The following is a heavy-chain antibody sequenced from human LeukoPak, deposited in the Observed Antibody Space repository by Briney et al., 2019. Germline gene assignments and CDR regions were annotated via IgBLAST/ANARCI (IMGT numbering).Heavy chain of an antibody. CDR1: GFIFDDYA. J-gene: IGHJ4*02. V-gene: IGHV3-9*01. Sequence: GRSLRLSCAASGFIFDDYAMHWVRQAPGKGLEWVSGISWNSGSIGYPDSVKGRFTISRDNARNSLYLQMNSLRPEDTALYYCAKDITYYSDSSGGGTFDYWGQGTLVTVSS. CDR2: ISWNSGSI. D-gene: IGHD3-22*01. CDR3: AKDITYYSDSSGGGTFDY.